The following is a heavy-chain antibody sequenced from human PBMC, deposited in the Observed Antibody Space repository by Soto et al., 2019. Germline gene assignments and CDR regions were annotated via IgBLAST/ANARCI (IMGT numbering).Heavy chain of an antibody. J-gene: IGHJ5*02. CDR1: GHLFNNHW. D-gene: IGHD3-10*01. V-gene: IGHV5-51*01. Sequence: GESLKITCKGPGHLFNNHWIGWVRQTPGKGLEWMGLIFTRDSETKTSPSFQGHVSFSVDNSINTVYLQWTSLKTTDTGIYFCARGYFDSGHGYDLWGQGTLVTVSS. CDR3: ARGYFDSGHGYDL. CDR2: IFTRDSET.